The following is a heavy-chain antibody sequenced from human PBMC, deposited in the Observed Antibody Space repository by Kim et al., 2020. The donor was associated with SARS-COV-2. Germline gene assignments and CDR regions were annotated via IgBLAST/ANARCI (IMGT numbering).Heavy chain of an antibody. CDR1: GFTVSSSY. CDR2: IYTGGST. J-gene: IGHJ4*02. V-gene: IGHV3-53*01. CDR3: VRACADSLAY. D-gene: IGHD3-16*01. Sequence: GGSLRLSCAASGFTVSSSYMTWVRQPPGKGLEWVSLIYTGGSTAYADSVKGRFTISRDNSKNTLYLQMNSLRAEDTAIYYCVRACADSLAYWGQGTLVTVSS.